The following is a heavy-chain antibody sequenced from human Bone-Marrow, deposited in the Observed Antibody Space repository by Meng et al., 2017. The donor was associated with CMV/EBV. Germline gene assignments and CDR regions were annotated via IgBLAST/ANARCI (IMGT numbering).Heavy chain of an antibody. CDR3: ARDTSGGPYYYGMDV. Sequence: GESLKISCATSGFTFSSYSMNWVRQAPGKGLEWVSSISSSSSYIYYADSVKGRFTISRDNSKNTLYLQMNSLRAEDTAVYYCARDTSGGPYYYGMDVWGQGTTVTVSS. V-gene: IGHV3-21*01. D-gene: IGHD3-16*01. CDR2: ISSSSSYI. CDR1: GFTFSSYS. J-gene: IGHJ6*02.